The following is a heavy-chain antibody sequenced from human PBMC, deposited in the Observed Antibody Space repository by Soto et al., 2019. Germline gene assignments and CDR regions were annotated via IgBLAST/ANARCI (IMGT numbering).Heavy chain of an antibody. V-gene: IGHV4-31*03. CDR1: GGSISSGGYY. J-gene: IGHJ5*02. D-gene: IGHD3-10*01. Sequence: SETLSLTCTVSGGSISSGGYYWSWIRQHPGKGLEWIGYIYYSGSTYYNPSLKSRVTISVDTSKNQFSLKLSSVTAADTAVYYCARAGSGWFGEPGWFDPWGQGTLVTVSS. CDR2: IYYSGST. CDR3: ARAGSGWFGEPGWFDP.